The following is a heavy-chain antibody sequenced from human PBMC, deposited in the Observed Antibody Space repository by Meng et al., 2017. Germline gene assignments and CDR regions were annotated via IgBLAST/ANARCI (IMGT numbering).Heavy chain of an antibody. CDR3: AKDRDYYGSGRVYY. V-gene: IGHV3-23*01. CDR2: ISGSGGST. Sequence: GESLKISCAASGFTFSSYAMSWVRQAPGKGLEWVSAISGSGGSTYYADSVKGRFTISRDNSKNTLYLQMNSLRDEDTAVYYCAKDRDYYGSGRVYYWGQGTLVTVSS. J-gene: IGHJ4*02. CDR1: GFTFSSYA. D-gene: IGHD3-10*01.